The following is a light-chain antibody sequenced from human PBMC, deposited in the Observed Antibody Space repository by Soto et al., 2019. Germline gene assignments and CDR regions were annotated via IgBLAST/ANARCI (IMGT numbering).Light chain of an antibody. J-gene: IGLJ3*02. CDR1: TSDIGGNKY. CDR2: EVS. Sequence: QSALTQPASVSGSPGQSITISCTGTTSDIGGNKYVSWYQQHPGKAPQLIIYEVSNRPSGVSNRFSVSKSGNTASLTISGLQAEDEADYYCSSYTPTTWVFGGGTKVTVL. CDR3: SSYTPTTWV. V-gene: IGLV2-14*01.